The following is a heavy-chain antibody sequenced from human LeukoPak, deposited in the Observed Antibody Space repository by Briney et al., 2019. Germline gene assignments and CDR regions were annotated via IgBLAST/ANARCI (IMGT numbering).Heavy chain of an antibody. CDR1: EFTFSSYA. CDR2: ISGSGGST. Sequence: GGSLRLSCAASEFTFSSYAMSWARQALGKGLEWVSAISGSGGSTYYADSVKGRFTISRDNSKNTLYLQMNSLRAEDTAVYYCARYLYDFWSGLGYWGRGTLVTVSS. CDR3: ARYLYDFWSGLGY. D-gene: IGHD3-3*01. J-gene: IGHJ4*02. V-gene: IGHV3-23*01.